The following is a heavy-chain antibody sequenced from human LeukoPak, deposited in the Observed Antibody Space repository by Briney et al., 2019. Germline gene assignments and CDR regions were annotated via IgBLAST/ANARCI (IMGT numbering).Heavy chain of an antibody. CDR2: ISAYNGNT. J-gene: IGHJ5*02. CDR1: GGTFSSYA. Sequence: GASVKVSCKASGGTFSSYAISWVRQAPGRGLEWMGWISAYNGNTNYAQKLQGRVTMTTDTSTSTAYMELRSLRSDDTAVYYCARAFGVLGGLNWFDPWGQGTLVTVSS. V-gene: IGHV1-18*01. D-gene: IGHD3-10*01. CDR3: ARAFGVLGGLNWFDP.